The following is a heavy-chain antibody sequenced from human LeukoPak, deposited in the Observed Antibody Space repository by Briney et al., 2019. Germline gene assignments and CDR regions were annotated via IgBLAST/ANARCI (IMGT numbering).Heavy chain of an antibody. D-gene: IGHD5-18*01. J-gene: IGHJ4*02. V-gene: IGHV4-61*08. Sequence: PSETLSLTCTVSGGSISSGDYYWSWIRQPPGKGLEWIGYIYYSGSTNYNPSLKSRVTMSVDTSKNQFSLKLSSVTAADTAVYYCAREGYSYGSPFDYWGQGTLVTVSS. CDR1: GGSISSGDYY. CDR2: IYYSGST. CDR3: AREGYSYGSPFDY.